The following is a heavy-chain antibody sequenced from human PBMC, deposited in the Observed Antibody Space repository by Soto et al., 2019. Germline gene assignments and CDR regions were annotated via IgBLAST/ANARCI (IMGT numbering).Heavy chain of an antibody. J-gene: IGHJ3*02. CDR3: AKVWGGMGVTGGLAAFDI. V-gene: IGHV4-31*03. CDR2: IYYSGST. D-gene: IGHD1-26*01. CDR1: GGCISSGGYY. Sequence: TLSLTCTVSGGCISSGGYYWSWIRQHPGKGLEWIGYIYYSGSTYYNPSLKSRVTISVDTSKNQFSLKLSSVTAADTAVYYSAKVWGGMGVTGGLAAFDIWRQGTMVTVS.